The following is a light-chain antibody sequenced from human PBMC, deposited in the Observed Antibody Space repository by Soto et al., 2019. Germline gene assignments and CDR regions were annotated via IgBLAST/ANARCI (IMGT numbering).Light chain of an antibody. J-gene: IGKJ1*01. Sequence: EIVMTQSPGTPSVSPGERATLSCRASQSVSSYLAWYQQKPGQAPRLLIYDASNRATGIPARFSGSGSGTDFTLTISSLEPEDFAVYYCQQRSNWPRTFGQGTKVDIK. CDR1: QSVSSY. V-gene: IGKV3-11*01. CDR3: QQRSNWPRT. CDR2: DAS.